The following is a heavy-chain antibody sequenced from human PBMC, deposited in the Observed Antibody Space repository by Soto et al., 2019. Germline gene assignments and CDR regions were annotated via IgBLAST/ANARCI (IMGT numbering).Heavy chain of an antibody. Sequence: QVQLVESGGGVVQPGRSLRLSCAASGFTFSSYGMHWVRQAPGKGLEWVAVISYDGSNKYYADSVKGRFTISRDNSKNTLYLQMNSLRAEDTAVYYCAKALSGSYFDCWGQGTLVTVSS. CDR1: GFTFSSYG. CDR2: ISYDGSNK. J-gene: IGHJ4*02. D-gene: IGHD1-26*01. CDR3: AKALSGSYFDC. V-gene: IGHV3-30*18.